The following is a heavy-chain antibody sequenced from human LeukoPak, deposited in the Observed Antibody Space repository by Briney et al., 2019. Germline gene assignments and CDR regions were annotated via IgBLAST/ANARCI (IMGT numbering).Heavy chain of an antibody. J-gene: IGHJ4*02. Sequence: PGGSLRLSCAASGFTFSSYGMHWVRQAPGKGLEWVAVISYDGSNKYYADSVKGRFTISRDNSKNTPYLQMNSLRAEDTAVYYCAKDLLYSDVWGSYRPNPLDYWGQGTLVTVSS. V-gene: IGHV3-30*18. CDR3: AKDLLYSDVWGSYRPNPLDY. CDR2: ISYDGSNK. CDR1: GFTFSSYG. D-gene: IGHD3-16*02.